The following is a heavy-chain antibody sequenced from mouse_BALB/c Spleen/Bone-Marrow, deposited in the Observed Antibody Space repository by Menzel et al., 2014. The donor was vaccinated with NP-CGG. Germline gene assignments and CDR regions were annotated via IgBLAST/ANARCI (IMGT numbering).Heavy chain of an antibody. CDR3: TRLPH. J-gene: IGHJ4*01. D-gene: IGHD5-1*01. Sequence: VKLQESGAELVKPGASVKLSCKASGYTFTSYYMYWVKQRPGQGLEWIGEINPSNGGTNFNEKFKSRATLTVDKSSCTAYMQLSSLTSEDSAVYYCTRLPHWGQGTSVTVSS. V-gene: IGHV1S81*02. CDR1: GYTFTSYY. CDR2: INPSNGGT.